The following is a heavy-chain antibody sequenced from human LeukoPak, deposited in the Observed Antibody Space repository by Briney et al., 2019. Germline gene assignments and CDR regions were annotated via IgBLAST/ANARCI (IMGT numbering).Heavy chain of an antibody. J-gene: IGHJ4*02. Sequence: ASVTVSFKASGGTFNSYAISWVRQAPGQGLEWMGGIIPIFGTANYAQKFQGRVTITTDESTSTAYMELSSLRSEDTAVYYCARGSSWSGHYFDYWGQGTLVTVSS. CDR2: IIPIFGTA. CDR1: GGTFNSYA. V-gene: IGHV1-69*05. CDR3: ARGSSWSGHYFDY. D-gene: IGHD6-13*01.